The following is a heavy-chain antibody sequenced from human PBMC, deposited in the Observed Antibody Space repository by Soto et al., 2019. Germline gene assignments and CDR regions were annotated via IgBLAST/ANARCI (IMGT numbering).Heavy chain of an antibody. CDR1: GFSLSSDG. D-gene: IGHD2-2*01. J-gene: IGHJ5*02. CDR3: ARSEVPAAMGGWFDP. Sequence: QVQLVQSGAEVKKPGASVKVSCKTSGFSLSSDGINWVRRAPGQALEWLGWIIPYYDSINYAQKFQGRGTLNTDTSTSTAYMELRSLRSDDTAVYYCARSEVPAAMGGWFDPWGQGTLVTVSS. CDR2: IIPYYDSI. V-gene: IGHV1-18*01.